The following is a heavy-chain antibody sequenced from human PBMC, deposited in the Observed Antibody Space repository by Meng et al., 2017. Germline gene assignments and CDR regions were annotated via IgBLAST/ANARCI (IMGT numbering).Heavy chain of an antibody. CDR2: IYYSGST. CDR3: ARGSSGYYYKEYGMDV. J-gene: IGHJ6*02. V-gene: IGHV4-59*01. D-gene: IGHD6-19*01. Sequence: CTVSGGPISSYYWSWIRQPPGKGLEWIGYIYYSGSTNYNPSLKSRVTISVDTSKNQSSLKLSSVTAADTAVYYCARGSSGYYYKEYGMDVWGQGTTVTVSS. CDR1: GGPISSYY.